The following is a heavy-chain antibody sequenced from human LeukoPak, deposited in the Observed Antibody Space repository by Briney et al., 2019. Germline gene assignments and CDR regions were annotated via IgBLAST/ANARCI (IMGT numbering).Heavy chain of an antibody. CDR1: GFTFDDYA. CDR2: ISGDGGST. J-gene: IGHJ4*02. Sequence: GGSLRLSCAASGFTFDDYAMHWVPQAPGKGLEWGSLISGDGGSTYYADSVKGRFTISRDNSKNSLYLQMNSLRTEDTALYYCAKGPYDYVWGSSYFDYWGQGTLVTVSS. D-gene: IGHD3-16*01. V-gene: IGHV3-43*02. CDR3: AKGPYDYVWGSSYFDY.